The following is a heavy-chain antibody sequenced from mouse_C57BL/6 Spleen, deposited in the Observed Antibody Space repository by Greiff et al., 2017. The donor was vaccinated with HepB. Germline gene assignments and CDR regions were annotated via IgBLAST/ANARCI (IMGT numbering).Heavy chain of an antibody. J-gene: IGHJ2*01. CDR2: IYPGDGDT. Sequence: VQLQQSGPELVKPGASVKISCKASGYAFSSSWMNWVKQRPGKGLEWIGRIYPGDGDTNYNGKFKGKATLTADKSSSTAYMQLSSLTSEDSAVYFCYGYYFDYWGQGTTLTVSS. V-gene: IGHV1-82*01. CDR1: GYAFSSSW. D-gene: IGHD2-2*01. CDR3: YGYYFDY.